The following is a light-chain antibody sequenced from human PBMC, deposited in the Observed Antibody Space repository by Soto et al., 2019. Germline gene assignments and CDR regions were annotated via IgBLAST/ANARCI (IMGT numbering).Light chain of an antibody. V-gene: IGLV1-40*01. Sequence: QSVLTQPPSVSGAPGQRVTISCTGGSSNIGAGYDVHWYQQLPGTAPKLLIYGNINRPSGVPDRFSGSKSGTSASLAITGLQAEDEAGYYCQSYDNSRSGYVLFGGGTKLTVL. J-gene: IGLJ2*01. CDR2: GNI. CDR3: QSYDNSRSGYVL. CDR1: SSNIGAGYD.